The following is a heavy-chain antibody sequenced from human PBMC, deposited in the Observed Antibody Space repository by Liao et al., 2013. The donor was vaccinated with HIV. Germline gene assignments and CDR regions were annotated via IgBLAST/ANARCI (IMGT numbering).Heavy chain of an antibody. CDR1: GGSISSSSYY. Sequence: QLQLQESGPGLVKPSETLSLTCTVSGGSISSSSYYWGWIRQPPGKGLEWIGSIYYSGSTYYNPSLKSRVTISVDTSKNQFSLKLSSMTAADTAVYYCARDGYCSGGSCSVGDAFDIWGQGTMVTVSS. D-gene: IGHD2-15*01. CDR3: ARDGYCSGGSCSVGDAFDI. J-gene: IGHJ3*02. CDR2: IYYSGST. V-gene: IGHV4-39*07.